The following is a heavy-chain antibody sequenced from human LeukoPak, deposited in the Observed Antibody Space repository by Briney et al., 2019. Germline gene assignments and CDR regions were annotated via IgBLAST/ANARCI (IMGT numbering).Heavy chain of an antibody. CDR3: ARHYIAVAGTLDY. Sequence: SETLSLTCTVSGGSISGSSYYWGWIRHPPGQGLEWIGSIYYSGSTYYNPSLKSRVTISVDTSKNQFSLKLSSVTAADTAVYYCARHYIAVAGTLDYWGQGTLVTVSS. CDR1: GGSISGSSYY. J-gene: IGHJ4*02. D-gene: IGHD6-19*01. CDR2: IYYSGST. V-gene: IGHV4-39*01.